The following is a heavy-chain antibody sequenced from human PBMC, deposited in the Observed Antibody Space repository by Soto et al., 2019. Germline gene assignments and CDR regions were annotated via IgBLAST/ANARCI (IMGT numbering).Heavy chain of an antibody. V-gene: IGHV3-30*03. CDR2: ISYDGKQT. Sequence: PGGSLRLSCGAPGVTFKDYGMHWVRQAPGKGLEWEAVISYDGKQTYYADSVKGRFTVSKDKSKRTLFLQMNSLRVDDTAVYYCARDGWGSNWYFDLWGRGTLVTVSS. CDR3: ARDGWGSNWYFDL. J-gene: IGHJ2*01. D-gene: IGHD3-16*01. CDR1: GVTFKDYG.